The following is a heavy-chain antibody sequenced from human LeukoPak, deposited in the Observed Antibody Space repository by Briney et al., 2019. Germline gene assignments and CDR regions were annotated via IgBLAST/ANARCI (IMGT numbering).Heavy chain of an antibody. V-gene: IGHV4-31*03. J-gene: IGHJ4*02. CDR3: ARGGYSYGYIDY. CDR1: GGSISSGGYC. Sequence: PSQTQSLTCTVSGGSISSGGYCWSWIRQHPGKGLEWIGYICYSGSTYYNPSLKSRVTISVDTSKNQFSLRLSSVTAADTAVYYCARGGYSYGYIDYWGQGTLVTVSS. D-gene: IGHD5-18*01. CDR2: ICYSGST.